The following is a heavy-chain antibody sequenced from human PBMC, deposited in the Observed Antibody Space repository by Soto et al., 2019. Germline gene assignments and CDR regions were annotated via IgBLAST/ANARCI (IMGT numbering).Heavy chain of an antibody. CDR3: AKVWGGAYDFWSGYYIFDY. CDR1: GFTFSSYA. J-gene: IGHJ4*02. V-gene: IGHV3-23*01. CDR2: ISGSGGST. Sequence: GGSLRLSCAASGFTFSSYAMSWVRQAPGKGLEWVSAISGSGGSTYYADSVKGRFTISRDNSKNTLYLQMNSLRAEDTAVYYCAKVWGGAYDFWSGYYIFDYWGQGTLVTV. D-gene: IGHD3-3*01.